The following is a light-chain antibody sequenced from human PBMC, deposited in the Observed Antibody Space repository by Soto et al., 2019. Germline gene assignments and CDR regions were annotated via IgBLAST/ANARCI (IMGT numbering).Light chain of an antibody. CDR1: QSVGSN. V-gene: IGKV3-15*01. J-gene: IGKJ1*01. CDR2: GAS. CDR3: QQYNNWPPKWT. Sequence: IVMSQSPATVSVSAGQRATLSCCARQSVGSNLAWCQQKPGQAPGLLIYGASTRATGIPARFSGSGSGTEFTLTISSLQSEDFAVYYCQQYNNWPPKWTFGQGTKVDIK.